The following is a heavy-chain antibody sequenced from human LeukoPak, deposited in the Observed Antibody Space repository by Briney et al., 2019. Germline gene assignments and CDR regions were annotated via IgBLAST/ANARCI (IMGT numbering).Heavy chain of an antibody. Sequence: PSETLSLTCTVSGGSISSSSYYWGWIRQPPGKGLEWIGSIYYSGSTYYNPSLKSRVTISVDTSKNQFSLKLSSVTAADTAVYYCARLSGFRWFDPWGQGTLVTVSS. CDR1: GGSISSSSYY. CDR2: IYYSGST. J-gene: IGHJ5*02. CDR3: ARLSGFRWFDP. V-gene: IGHV4-39*01. D-gene: IGHD3-10*01.